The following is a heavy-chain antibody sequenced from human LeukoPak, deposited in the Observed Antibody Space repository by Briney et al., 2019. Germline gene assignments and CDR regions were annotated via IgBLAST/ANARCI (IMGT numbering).Heavy chain of an antibody. V-gene: IGHV1-8*03. CDR1: GYTFTNFD. J-gene: IGHJ4*02. CDR3: ARAPTPFYYDSSAYYSDF. D-gene: IGHD6-25*01. CDR2: MNPYTGKT. Sequence: GASVKVSCKTSGYTFTNFDINWVRQATGQGLEWLGWMNPYTGKTGYAQKFQGRVTFTGDTSIRTAYMEVSSLTSEDPAVYYCARAPTPFYYDSSAYYSDFWGQGTLVTVSS.